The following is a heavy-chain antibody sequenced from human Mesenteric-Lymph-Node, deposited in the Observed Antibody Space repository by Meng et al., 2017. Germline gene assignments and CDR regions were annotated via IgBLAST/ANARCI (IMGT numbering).Heavy chain of an antibody. Sequence: ASVKVSCKASGYTFTSYGISWVRQAPGQGLEWMGWISAYNGNTNYAQKFQGRVTITADESTSTAYMELSSLRSEDTAVYYCARDFYRPPSGSYPEGANIWGQGTMVTVSS. CDR1: GYTFTSYG. CDR2: ISAYNGNT. V-gene: IGHV1-18*01. CDR3: ARDFYRPPSGSYPEGANI. D-gene: IGHD3-10*01. J-gene: IGHJ3*02.